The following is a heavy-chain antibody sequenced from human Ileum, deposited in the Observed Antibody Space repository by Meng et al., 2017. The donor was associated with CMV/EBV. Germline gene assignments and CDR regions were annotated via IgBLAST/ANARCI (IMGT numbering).Heavy chain of an antibody. CDR2: IHPGDSHT. CDR3: ARVDEYSSSSMFNYYYGYDV. D-gene: IGHD6-6*01. J-gene: IGHJ6*02. CDR1: GYSFRNYW. V-gene: IGHV5-51*01. Sequence: KVSCKGSGYSFRNYWIGWVRQMPGKGLEWMGNIHPGDSHTRYSLSFQGQATISADESTSTAFLHWSSLKASDTAMYFCARVDEYSSSSMFNYYYGYDVWGQGTTVT.